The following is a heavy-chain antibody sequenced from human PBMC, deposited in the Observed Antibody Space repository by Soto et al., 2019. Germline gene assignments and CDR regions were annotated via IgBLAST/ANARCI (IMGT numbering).Heavy chain of an antibody. D-gene: IGHD2-15*01. CDR2: IYWDNDR. CDR3: AHRVTYSGSCDVGWFDS. Sequence: QITLKESGPTLVEPTQTLTLTCSFSGFSLTNSGVGVGWLRQVPGKALECLGIIYWDNDRRYNPCLKTRLTITKDTSKNQVVLIMTCMEPVDTGTYYCAHRVTYSGSCDVGWFDSWGQGTPVTVS. J-gene: IGHJ5*01. CDR1: GFSLTNSGVG. V-gene: IGHV2-5*02.